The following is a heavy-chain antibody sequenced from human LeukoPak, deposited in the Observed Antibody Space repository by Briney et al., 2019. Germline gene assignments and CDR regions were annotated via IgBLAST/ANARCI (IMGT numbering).Heavy chain of an antibody. J-gene: IGHJ3*02. CDR2: INPSGGST. D-gene: IGHD5-18*01. CDR3: ARDQGGYSSYDAFDI. CDR1: GYTFTSYY. V-gene: IGHV1-46*01. Sequence: ASVKVSCKASGYTFTSYYMHWVRQAPGQGLEWMGIINPSGGSTSYAQKFQGRVTMTRDMSTSTVYMELSSLRSEDTAVYYCARDQGGYSSYDAFDIWGQGTMVTVSS.